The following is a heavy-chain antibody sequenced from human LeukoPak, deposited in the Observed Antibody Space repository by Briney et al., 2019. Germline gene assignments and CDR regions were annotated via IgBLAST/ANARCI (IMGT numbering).Heavy chain of an antibody. J-gene: IGHJ4*02. CDR2: IYYSGST. CDR3: AREGGDYARAF. CDR1: GGSISSYY. D-gene: IGHD4-17*01. Sequence: SETLSLTCTVSGGSISSYYWSWIRQPPGKGLEWIGSIYYSGSTYYNPSLKSRVTMSVDTSKNQFSLKVSSVTAADTAVYYCAREGGDYARAFWGQGTLVTVSS. V-gene: IGHV4-59*04.